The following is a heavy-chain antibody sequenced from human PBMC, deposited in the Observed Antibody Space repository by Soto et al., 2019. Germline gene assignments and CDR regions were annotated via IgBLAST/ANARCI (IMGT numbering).Heavy chain of an antibody. CDR3: AREVALYYYGMDV. J-gene: IGHJ6*02. D-gene: IGHD2-15*01. V-gene: IGHV5-10-1*01. CDR2: IDPDDSET. CDR1: GFSFTSYW. Sequence: GESLKISCKGSGFSFTSYWISWVRQMPGKGLEWMGRIDPDDSETNYSPSFQGHVTISVDKSISTAYLQWSSLKASDTAMYYCAREVALYYYGMDVWGQGTTVTAP.